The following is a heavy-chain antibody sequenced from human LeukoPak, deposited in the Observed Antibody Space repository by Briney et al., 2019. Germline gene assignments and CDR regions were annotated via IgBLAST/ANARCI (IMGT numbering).Heavy chain of an antibody. V-gene: IGHV4-39*01. CDR1: GGSISSSSYY. CDR3: ARFFDAVGATRVGAFDI. Sequence: SETLSLTCTVSGGSISSSSYYWGWIRQPPGKGLEWIGSIYYSGSTYYNPSLKSRVTISVDTSKNQFSLKLSSVTAADTAVYYCARFFDAVGATRVGAFDIWAKGQWSPSLQ. J-gene: IGHJ3*02. D-gene: IGHD1-26*01. CDR2: IYYSGST.